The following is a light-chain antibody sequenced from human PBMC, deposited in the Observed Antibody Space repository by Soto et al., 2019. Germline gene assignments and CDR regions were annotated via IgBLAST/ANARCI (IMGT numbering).Light chain of an antibody. V-gene: IGKV1-12*01. CDR3: QQGNSYPLS. CDR1: QGISSC. J-gene: IGKJ4*01. CDR2: TAS. Sequence: DIQMTHSPSSVSASVGDRVTITCRASQGISSCLAWYQQKPGRAPKLLIYTASSLQSGAPSRFTGSGSGTDFTLTITGLQPDDVATYYCQQGNSYPLSFGGGTKVDIK.